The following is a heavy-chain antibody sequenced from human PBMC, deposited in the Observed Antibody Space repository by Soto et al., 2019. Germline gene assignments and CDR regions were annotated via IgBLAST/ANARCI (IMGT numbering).Heavy chain of an antibody. D-gene: IGHD3-10*01. CDR3: ARDDEDGSYCDLGY. Sequence: GGSLRLSCAASGFTIINYIMHWVLQAPCKGLEWVAMILHDGNNKYYADSVKGRFTISRDNSKNTLYLQMNSLRTEDTAMYYCARDDEDGSYCDLGYWGQGTLVTVSS. CDR2: ILHDGNNK. J-gene: IGHJ4*02. V-gene: IGHV3-30-3*01. CDR1: GFTIINYI.